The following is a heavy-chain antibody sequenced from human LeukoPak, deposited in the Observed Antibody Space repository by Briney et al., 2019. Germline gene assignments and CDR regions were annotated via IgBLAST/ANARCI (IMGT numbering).Heavy chain of an antibody. CDR2: ISYSGST. CDR1: GGSISSYY. D-gene: IGHD3-16*01. Sequence: SETLSLTCTVSGGSISSYYWSWLRQPPGKGLGWIGYISYSGSTNYHPSLKSRVTISVDTAKNQFSLRLSSVTAADTAVYYCARGGYYDPPRDYWGQGTLVTVSS. J-gene: IGHJ4*02. CDR3: ARGGYYDPPRDY. V-gene: IGHV4-59*01.